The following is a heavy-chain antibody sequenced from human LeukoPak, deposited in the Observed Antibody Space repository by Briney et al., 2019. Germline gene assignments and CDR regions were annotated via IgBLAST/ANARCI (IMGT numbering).Heavy chain of an antibody. D-gene: IGHD1-14*01. J-gene: IGHJ6*03. V-gene: IGHV4-38-2*02. CDR1: GYSISSGYY. CDR2: IYHSGST. CDR3: ARQPGYYYYYMDV. Sequence: SETLSLTCTVSGYSISSGYYWGWIRQPPGKGLEWIGSIYHSGSTYYNPSLKSRVTISVDTSKNQFSLKLSSVTAADTAVYYCARQPGYYYYYMDVWGKGTTVTISS.